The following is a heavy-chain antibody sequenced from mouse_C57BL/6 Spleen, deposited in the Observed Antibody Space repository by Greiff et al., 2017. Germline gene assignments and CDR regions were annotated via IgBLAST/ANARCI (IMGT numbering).Heavy chain of an antibody. V-gene: IGHV1-47*01. CDR2: FHPYNDDT. CDR3: ARGSNYWYFDV. J-gene: IGHJ1*03. CDR1: GYTFTTYP. Sequence: VQLQQSGAELVKPGASVKMSCKASGYTFTTYPIEWMKQNHGKSLEWIGNFHPYNDDTKYNEKFKGKATLTVENSSSTVYLELSRLTTDDSAVYYGARGSNYWYFDVWGTGPTVTVYS. D-gene: IGHD2-5*01.